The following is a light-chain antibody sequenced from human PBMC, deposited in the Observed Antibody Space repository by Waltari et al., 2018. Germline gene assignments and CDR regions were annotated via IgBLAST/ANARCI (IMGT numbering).Light chain of an antibody. CDR3: QTGGFGIWV. V-gene: IGLV4-69*01. CDR1: SGHSSYA. CDR2: VNSDGSH. J-gene: IGLJ3*02. Sequence: QLMLTQSPSASASLGASVKLTCPLTSGHSSYAIAWHQQQPGKGPRYLMKVNSDGSHIKGDGIPDRFSGSSSGAERYLTISSLQSEDEADYYCQTGGFGIWVFGGGTKLTVL.